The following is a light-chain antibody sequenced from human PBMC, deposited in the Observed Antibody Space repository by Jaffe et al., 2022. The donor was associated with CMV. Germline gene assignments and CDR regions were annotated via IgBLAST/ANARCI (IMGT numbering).Light chain of an antibody. Sequence: QSVLTQPPSASGTPGQRVTISCSGGSFNIGFNSVNWYQHLPGTAPKLLIYTNNQRPSGVPDRFSGSKSGTSASLAISGLQSEDEADYYCAAWDDSLNVVVFGGGTTLNVL. CDR3: AAWDDSLNVVV. CDR1: SFNIGFNS. V-gene: IGLV1-44*01. CDR2: TNN. J-gene: IGLJ3*02.